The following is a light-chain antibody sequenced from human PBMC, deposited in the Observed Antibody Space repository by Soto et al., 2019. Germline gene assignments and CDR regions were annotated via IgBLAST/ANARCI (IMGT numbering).Light chain of an antibody. CDR2: EVS. V-gene: IGLV2-14*01. J-gene: IGLJ1*01. CDR1: SSDVGGYEY. CDR3: TSYAGSYTFV. Sequence: QSVLTQPASVSGSPGHSITISCTGTSSDVGGYEYVSWYQHHPGKAPKLLLYEVSNRPSGVSNRFSGSKSGDTASLIISGLQAEDEADYYCTSYAGSYTFVFAPGTKLTVL.